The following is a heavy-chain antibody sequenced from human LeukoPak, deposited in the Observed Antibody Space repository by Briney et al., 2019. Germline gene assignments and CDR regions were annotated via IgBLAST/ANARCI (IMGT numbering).Heavy chain of an antibody. Sequence: PGGSLRLSCTASGFTFSSYSMNWVRQAPGKGLEWVSHISRSSTTVYYADSVKGRFTISRDNAKNSLYLQMNGLRAEDTAVYYCARVPTYSDFWSGYTIDYWGQGTLVTVSS. J-gene: IGHJ4*02. V-gene: IGHV3-48*01. D-gene: IGHD3-3*01. CDR1: GFTFSSYS. CDR2: ISRSSTTV. CDR3: ARVPTYSDFWSGYTIDY.